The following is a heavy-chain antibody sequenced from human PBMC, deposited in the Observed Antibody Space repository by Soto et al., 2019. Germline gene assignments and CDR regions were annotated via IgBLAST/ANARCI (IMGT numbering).Heavy chain of an antibody. CDR2: IYSGGST. D-gene: IGHD5-12*01. V-gene: IGHV3-53*01. CDR1: GFTVSSNY. J-gene: IGHJ6*02. CDR3: ARDRYSGYDYYYFGMDV. Sequence: EVQLVESGGGLIQPGGSLKLSCAASGFTVSSNYMSWVRQAPGKGLEWVSVIYSGGSTYYADSVKGRFTISRDNSKNTLYLQTNSLRAEDTALYYCARDRYSGYDYYYFGMDVWGQGTTVTVSS.